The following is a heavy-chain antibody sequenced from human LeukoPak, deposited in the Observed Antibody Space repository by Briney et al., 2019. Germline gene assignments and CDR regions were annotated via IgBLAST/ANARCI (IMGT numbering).Heavy chain of an antibody. J-gene: IGHJ6*03. D-gene: IGHD4-17*01. CDR1: GFTFSSYA. CDR2: ISFDGSNK. Sequence: PGGSLRLSCAASGFTFSSYAMHWVRQAPGKGLEWVAVISFDGSNKYYADSVKGRFTISRDNSKNTLYLQMNSLRAEDTAVYYCARSDYGDSYYYYYYMDVWGKGTTVTVSS. CDR3: ARSDYGDSYYYYYYMDV. V-gene: IGHV3-30-3*01.